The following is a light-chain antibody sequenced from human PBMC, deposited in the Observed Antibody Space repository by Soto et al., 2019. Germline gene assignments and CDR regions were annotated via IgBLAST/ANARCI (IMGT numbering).Light chain of an antibody. CDR1: QSVSTK. V-gene: IGKV3-11*01. J-gene: IGKJ5*01. CDR3: QQRSNWPS. Sequence: EMVMTESPVTLSVSPGGRATLSFRASQSVSTKLAWYQHKPGQAPRLLIYGATTRAPDVPARFSGSGSGTDFTLTISSLEPEDFAVYYCQQRSNWPSFGQGTRLEIK. CDR2: GAT.